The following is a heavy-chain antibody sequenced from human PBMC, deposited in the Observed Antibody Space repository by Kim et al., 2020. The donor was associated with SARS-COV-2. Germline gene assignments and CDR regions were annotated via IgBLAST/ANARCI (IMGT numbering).Heavy chain of an antibody. CDR1: GFTFSSYS. Sequence: GGSLRLSCAASGFTFSSYSMTWVRQAPGKGLEWVSSISSSSSYIYYADSVKGRFTISRDNAKNSLYLQMNNLRAEDTAVYYCASQYSRNWGNFDYWGHGTLVSLSS. CDR2: ISSSSSYI. CDR3: ASQYSRNWGNFDY. J-gene: IGHJ4*01. V-gene: IGHV3-21*01. D-gene: IGHD6-13*01.